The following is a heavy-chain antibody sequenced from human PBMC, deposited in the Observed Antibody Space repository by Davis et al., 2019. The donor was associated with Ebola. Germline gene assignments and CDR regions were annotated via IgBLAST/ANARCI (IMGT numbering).Heavy chain of an antibody. D-gene: IGHD6-6*01. CDR2: IYYNGRT. J-gene: IGHJ2*01. V-gene: IGHV4-39*07. Sequence: SETLSLTCSVSGGSISSGTYYWGWVRQPPGKGLEWIGAIYYNGRTYYNSSLESRVTIPLDTSKNQFSLKLRSVTAADTAVYFCARLSGLFSSSSGALYFDLWGRGTLVSVSS. CDR1: GGSISSGTYY. CDR3: ARLSGLFSSSSGALYFDL.